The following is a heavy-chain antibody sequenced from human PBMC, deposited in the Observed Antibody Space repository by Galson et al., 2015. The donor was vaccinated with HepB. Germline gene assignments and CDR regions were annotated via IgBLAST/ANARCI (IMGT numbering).Heavy chain of an antibody. V-gene: IGHV1-2*06. CDR2: INPKSGGT. CDR3: ARVGFSYGLD. Sequence: SVKVSCKASGYTFTAYYMRWVRQAPGQGLEWMGRINPKSGGTDFPQNFQGRVTMTSDTTISTVYMELSRLKSDDTAVYYCARVGFSYGLDWGQGPLVTVSS. CDR1: GYTFTAYY. J-gene: IGHJ4*02. D-gene: IGHD3-16*01.